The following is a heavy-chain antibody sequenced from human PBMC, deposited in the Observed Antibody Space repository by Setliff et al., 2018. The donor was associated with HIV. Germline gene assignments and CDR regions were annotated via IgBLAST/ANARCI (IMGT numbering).Heavy chain of an antibody. CDR3: ARGRGPSRFDY. V-gene: IGHV1-2*01. Sequence: GASVKVSCKASGYTFTGYYMHWVRQAPGQGLEWMGRSNPNSGGKKYAQKFQGRVTITRNTSITTAYMELSSLRSEDTVISYCARGRGPSRFDYWGQGTLVT. CDR2: SNPNSGGK. CDR1: GYTFTGYY. J-gene: IGHJ4*01.